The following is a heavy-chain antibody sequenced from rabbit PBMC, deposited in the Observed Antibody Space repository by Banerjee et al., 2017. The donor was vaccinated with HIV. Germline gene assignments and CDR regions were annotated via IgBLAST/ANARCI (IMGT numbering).Heavy chain of an antibody. V-gene: IGHV1S45*01. CDR1: GLNFSSGYD. Sequence: QEQLVESGGGLVQPEGSLTLTCTASGLNFSSGYDMCWVRQAPGKGLEWIGYIFTAVGSTLYANWAKGRFTISKTSSTTVTLQMTSLTAADTATYFCARGIVIRPFYFNLWGPGTLVTVS. J-gene: IGHJ4*01. CDR3: ARGIVIRPFYFNL. CDR2: IFTAVGST.